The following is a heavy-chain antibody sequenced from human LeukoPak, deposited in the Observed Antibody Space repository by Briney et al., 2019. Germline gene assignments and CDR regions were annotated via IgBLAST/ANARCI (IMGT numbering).Heavy chain of an antibody. V-gene: IGHV3-30*02. J-gene: IGHJ4*02. D-gene: IGHD3-22*01. CDR3: AKDRNYDSSGYPDY. Sequence: GGSLRLSCAASGFTFSSYGMHWVRQAPSKGLEWVAFIRYDGSNKYYADSVKGRFTISRDNSKNTLYLQMNSLRAEDTAVYYCAKDRNYDSSGYPDYWGQGTLVTVSS. CDR2: IRYDGSNK. CDR1: GFTFSSYG.